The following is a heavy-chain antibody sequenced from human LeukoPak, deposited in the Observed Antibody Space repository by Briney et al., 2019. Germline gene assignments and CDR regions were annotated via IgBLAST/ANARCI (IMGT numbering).Heavy chain of an antibody. CDR1: GFTFSSYW. Sequence: PGGSLRLSCAASGFTFSSYWMHWVRQAPGKGLVWVSLINSDGSSTSYADSVKGRFTISRDNAKNTLYLQMNSLRAEDTAVYYCAKDPYWVVTATKYFDYWGQGTLVTVSS. CDR2: INSDGSST. V-gene: IGHV3-74*01. D-gene: IGHD2-21*02. CDR3: AKDPYWVVTATKYFDY. J-gene: IGHJ4*02.